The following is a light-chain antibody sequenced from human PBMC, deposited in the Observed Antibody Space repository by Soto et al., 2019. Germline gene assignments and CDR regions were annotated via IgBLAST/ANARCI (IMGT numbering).Light chain of an antibody. CDR3: QHYNSYSEA. CDR2: KAS. J-gene: IGKJ1*01. V-gene: IGKV1-5*03. CDR1: QSIGNW. Sequence: DIQMTQTPSILSASVGDRVVLTCRASQSIGNWLAWYQQKPGKAPKLLIYKASTLKSGVPSRFSGSGSGTEFTLTISSLQPDDFATYYCQHYNSYSEAFGQGTKVDI.